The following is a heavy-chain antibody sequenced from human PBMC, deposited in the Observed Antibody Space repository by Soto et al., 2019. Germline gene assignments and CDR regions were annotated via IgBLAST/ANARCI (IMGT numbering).Heavy chain of an antibody. J-gene: IGHJ6*02. Sequence: EVQLLESGGGLVQPGGPLRLSCAASGFKFSMFAMSWVRQAPGKGPEWVAAVSGSVDNTYYADSVKGRFTMSRDYTQKTVFLQMNGLRGEDTAVYYCAKSPSRVPYGMDIWGQGTTVTVSS. V-gene: IGHV3-23*01. CDR1: GFKFSMFA. D-gene: IGHD2-2*01. CDR3: AKSPSRVPYGMDI. CDR2: VSGSVDNT.